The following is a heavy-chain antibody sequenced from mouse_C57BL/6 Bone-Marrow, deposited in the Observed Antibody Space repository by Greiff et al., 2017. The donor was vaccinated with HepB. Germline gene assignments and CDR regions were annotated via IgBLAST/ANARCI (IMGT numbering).Heavy chain of an antibody. CDR1: GYSITSGYY. V-gene: IGHV3-6*01. CDR2: ISYDGSN. D-gene: IGHD1-1*01. CDR3: ARDGVVARAWFAY. Sequence: EVKLQESGPGLVKPSQSLSLTCSVTGYSITSGYYWNWIRQFPGNKLEWMGYISYDGSNNYNPSLKNRISITRDTSKNQFFLKLNSVTTEDTATYYCARDGVVARAWFAYWGQGTLVTVSA. J-gene: IGHJ3*01.